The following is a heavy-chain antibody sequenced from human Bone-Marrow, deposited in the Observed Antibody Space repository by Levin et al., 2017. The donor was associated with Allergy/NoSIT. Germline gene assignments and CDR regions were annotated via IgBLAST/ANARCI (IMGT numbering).Heavy chain of an antibody. D-gene: IGHD3-22*01. CDR3: ARVGPLGYYFDN. CDR2: SSGSGVTA. Sequence: LSLPCAASGLTFSSYAMSWVRQAPGKGLEWVSSSSGSGVTAYYADSVKGRFTISRDNSKSTLYLQMTSLRAGDTAVYFCARVGPLGYYFDNWGQGTLVIVSS. V-gene: IGHV3-23*01. J-gene: IGHJ4*02. CDR1: GLTFSSYA.